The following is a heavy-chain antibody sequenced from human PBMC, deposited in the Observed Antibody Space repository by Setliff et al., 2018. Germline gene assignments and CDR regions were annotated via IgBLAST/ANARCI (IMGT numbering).Heavy chain of an antibody. CDR2: IGNHNSGTT. V-gene: IGHV3-48*04. J-gene: IGHJ4*02. CDR1: GFSFTSYN. D-gene: IGHD2-15*01. CDR3: TRALAEGSPAY. Sequence: PGGSLRLSCVGSGFSFTSYNMNWVRQAPGKGLEWISYIGNHNSGTTFYADSVKGRFTISRDNAKSSLYLQMNSLRAEDTAVYYCTRALAEGSPAYWGQGTLVTVSS.